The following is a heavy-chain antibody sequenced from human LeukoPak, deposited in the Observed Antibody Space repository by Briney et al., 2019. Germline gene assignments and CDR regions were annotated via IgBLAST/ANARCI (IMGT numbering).Heavy chain of an antibody. CDR2: ISGSGGST. Sequence: GGSLRLSCAASGFTFSSSAMSWVRQVPGKGLEWVSGISGSGGSTYYADSVKGRFTISRDNSKNTLYLQMNSLRAEDTAVYYCAKDFHTAMATCFDYWGQGTLVTVSS. V-gene: IGHV3-23*01. CDR1: GFTFSSSA. CDR3: AKDFHTAMATCFDY. J-gene: IGHJ4*02. D-gene: IGHD5-18*01.